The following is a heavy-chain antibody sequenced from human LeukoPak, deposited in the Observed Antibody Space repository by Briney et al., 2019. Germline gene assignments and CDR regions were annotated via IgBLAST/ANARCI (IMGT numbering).Heavy chain of an antibody. CDR1: GYTFTSYG. CDR2: ISAYNGNT. V-gene: IGHV1-18*01. D-gene: IGHD4-11*01. CDR3: ARDRSNLNAFDI. Sequence: GASVKVSYKASGYTFTSYGISRVRQAPGQGLERMGWISAYNGNTNYAQKLQGRVTMTTDTSTSTAYMELRSLRSDDTAVYYCARDRSNLNAFDIWGQGTMVTVSS. J-gene: IGHJ3*02.